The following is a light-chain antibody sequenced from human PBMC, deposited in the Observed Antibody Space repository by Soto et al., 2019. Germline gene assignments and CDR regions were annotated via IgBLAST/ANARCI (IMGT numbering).Light chain of an antibody. CDR3: QQSDSYPST. Sequence: DIQMTQSPSSLSVFVGDRVTITCRASQSITNYLNWYQQKPGKAPKLLVYAASSLQSGVPSRFSGNGSGTDFTLTISSLQPEDFASYDCQQSDSYPSTFGQGTKLEIK. CDR1: QSITNY. V-gene: IGKV1-39*01. J-gene: IGKJ2*01. CDR2: AAS.